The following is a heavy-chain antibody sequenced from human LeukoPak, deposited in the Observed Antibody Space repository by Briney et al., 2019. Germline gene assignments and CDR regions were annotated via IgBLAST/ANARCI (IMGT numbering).Heavy chain of an antibody. D-gene: IGHD1-1*01. CDR2: LRGDGET. J-gene: IGHJ4*02. CDR3: AKASWASNADAVL. V-gene: IGHV3-23*01. CDR1: GFTFSNYA. Sequence: GGSLRLSCAASGFTFSNYAMSWVRQAPARGLEWVSSLRGDGETFYAHSVKGRFTLSRDESRNTVFLQLNSLRVEDTAGYFCAKASWASNADAVLWGPGTLVTVSS.